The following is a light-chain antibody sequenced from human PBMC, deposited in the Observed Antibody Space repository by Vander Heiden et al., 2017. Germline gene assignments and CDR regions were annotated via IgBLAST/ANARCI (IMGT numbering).Light chain of an antibody. CDR3: SSYTTTDTVI. J-gene: IGLJ2*01. Sequence: SALTQPASVSGSPGQSITISCIGTSSDIGLYNYVSWYQQHPGKAPRLLIYDVYSRPSGVSSRFSASRSGHTASLTISGLQTEDEADYYCSSYTTTDTVIFGGGTTLTVL. V-gene: IGLV2-14*03. CDR2: DVY. CDR1: SSDIGLYNY.